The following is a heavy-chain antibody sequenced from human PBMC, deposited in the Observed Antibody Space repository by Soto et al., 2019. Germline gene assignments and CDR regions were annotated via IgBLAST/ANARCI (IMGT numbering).Heavy chain of an antibody. J-gene: IGHJ4*02. CDR3: ARAGGLLVDY. CDR2: KTDDGSNK. CDR1: GFMFSSYA. V-gene: IGHV3-30-3*01. Sequence: QVQLVESGGGVVQPGRSLRLSCAASGFMFSSYAMHWVRQAPGKGLEWVAVKTDDGSNKYYADSVKGRFTTSRDNSKNPLYLQMNSLSAEDTAVYYCARAGGLLVDYWGQGTLVTVSS. D-gene: IGHD1-26*01.